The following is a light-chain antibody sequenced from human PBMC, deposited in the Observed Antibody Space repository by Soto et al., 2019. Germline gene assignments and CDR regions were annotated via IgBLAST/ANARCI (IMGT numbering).Light chain of an antibody. J-gene: IGKJ1*01. CDR2: DAS. CDR3: QQYHTDWT. Sequence: DIQRTQSPSTLSASVGGRVTITCRASQSISSWLAWYQQKPGKAPKLLIYDASSLESGVPSRFSGRGSGTEFTLTISSLQADDFATYYCQQYHTDWTFGQGTKVEIK. V-gene: IGKV1-5*01. CDR1: QSISSW.